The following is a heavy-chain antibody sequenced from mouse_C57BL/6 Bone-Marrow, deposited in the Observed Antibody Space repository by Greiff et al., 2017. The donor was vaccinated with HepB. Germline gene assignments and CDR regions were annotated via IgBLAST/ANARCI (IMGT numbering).Heavy chain of an antibody. CDR3: ARWGVYYDYDDPYWYFDV. Sequence: QVTLKVSGAELVRPGASVKLSCKASGYTFTDYYINWVKQRPGQGLEWIARIYPGSGNTYYNEKFKGKATLTAEKSSSTAYMQLSSLTSEDSAVYFCARWGVYYDYDDPYWYFDVWGTGTTVTVSS. CDR1: GYTFTDYY. V-gene: IGHV1-76*01. D-gene: IGHD2-4*01. J-gene: IGHJ1*03. CDR2: IYPGSGNT.